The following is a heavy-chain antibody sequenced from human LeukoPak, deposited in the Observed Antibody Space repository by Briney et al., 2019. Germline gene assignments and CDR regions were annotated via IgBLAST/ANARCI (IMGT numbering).Heavy chain of an antibody. D-gene: IGHD3-16*01. V-gene: IGHV4-30-2*01. J-gene: IGHJ4*02. CDR2: IYHSGST. CDR3: ARGRYGWLPFDY. CDR1: GGSISSGGYY. Sequence: SETLSLTCTVSGGSISSGGYYWSWIRQPPGKGLEWIGYIYHSGSTYYNPSLKSRVTISVDRSKNQFSLKLSSVTAADTAVYYCARGRYGWLPFDYWGQGTLVTVSS.